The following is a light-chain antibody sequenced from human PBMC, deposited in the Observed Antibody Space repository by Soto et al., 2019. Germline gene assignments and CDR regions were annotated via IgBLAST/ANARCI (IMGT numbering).Light chain of an antibody. Sequence: QPVLTQSPSASASLGASVKLTCTLSSGHSSYDIAWHQQQPEKGPRYLMKLNSDGSHNKGDGIPARFSGSSSGAERYLTISRLQSEDEADYYCQTWGAGIRVFGGGTKLTVL. CDR2: LNSDGSH. J-gene: IGLJ3*02. CDR1: SGHSSYD. V-gene: IGLV4-69*01. CDR3: QTWGAGIRV.